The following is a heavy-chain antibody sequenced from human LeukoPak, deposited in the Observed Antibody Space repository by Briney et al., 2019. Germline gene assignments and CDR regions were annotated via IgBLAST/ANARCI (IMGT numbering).Heavy chain of an antibody. J-gene: IGHJ6*02. V-gene: IGHV4-30-4*01. Sequence: PSQTLSLTCKVSGGSISSGDYYWSWIRQPPGKGLEWIGYIYYIGSTYYNPSLKSRVTISLDTSKNQFSLRLRSVTAADTAVYYCARDLYDSSGYYGMDVWGQGTTVTVSS. CDR2: IYYIGST. D-gene: IGHD3-22*01. CDR1: GGSISSGDYY. CDR3: ARDLYDSSGYYGMDV.